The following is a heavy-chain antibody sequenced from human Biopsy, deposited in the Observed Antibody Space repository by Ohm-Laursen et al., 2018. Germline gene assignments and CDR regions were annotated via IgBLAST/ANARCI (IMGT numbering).Heavy chain of an antibody. CDR1: GGSIKSYY. D-gene: IGHD7-27*01. J-gene: IGHJ4*02. CDR2: IYYTGHT. V-gene: IGHV4-59*01. CDR3: ARLTGDPSY. Sequence: GTLSLTCSVSGGSIKSYYWNWIRQSPGKGLEWIGFIYYTGHTNYNHSLKSRATISVDTSKNQFSLKVISVTAADTAVYYCARLTGDPSYWGQGILVTISS.